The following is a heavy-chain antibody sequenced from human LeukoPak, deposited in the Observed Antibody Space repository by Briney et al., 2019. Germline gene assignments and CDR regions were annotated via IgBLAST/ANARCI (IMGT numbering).Heavy chain of an antibody. Sequence: SETLSLTCTVSGGSINISNYYWGWIRQPPGKGLECIGNIHYSGIIFYNPSFKSRVTFSVDTSKNYFSLKLSSVTAADTAVYYCAGHSEGPFDSWGQGALVTVSS. V-gene: IGHV4-39*01. CDR3: AGHSEGPFDS. J-gene: IGHJ4*02. D-gene: IGHD3-10*01. CDR1: GGSINISNYY. CDR2: IHYSGII.